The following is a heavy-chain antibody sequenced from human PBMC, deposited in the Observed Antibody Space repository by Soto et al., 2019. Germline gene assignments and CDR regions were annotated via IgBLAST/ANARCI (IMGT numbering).Heavy chain of an antibody. CDR1: GGSISSGDSY. J-gene: IGHJ4*02. Sequence: PSETLSLTCTVPGGSISSGDSYWSWIRQPPGKGLEWIGYIYYSGSTYYNPSLKSRVTISLDTSKNQFSLKLSSVTAADTAVYYCAREGYYDDSSVSSPLDYWGQGTLVTVSS. CDR3: AREGYYDDSSVSSPLDY. D-gene: IGHD3-22*01. V-gene: IGHV4-30-4*01. CDR2: IYYSGST.